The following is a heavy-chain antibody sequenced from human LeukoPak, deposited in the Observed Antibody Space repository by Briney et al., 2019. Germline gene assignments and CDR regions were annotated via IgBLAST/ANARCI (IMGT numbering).Heavy chain of an antibody. Sequence: SETLSLTCTVSGGSISGYYWSWIWQPAGKGLEWIGRIYTSGNTNYNPSLKSRLTMSVDTSKNQFSLKLSSVTAADTAVYYCARQSDSSGYYYLGAFDFWGQGTMVTVSS. CDR2: IYTSGNT. CDR3: ARQSDSSGYYYLGAFDF. J-gene: IGHJ3*01. CDR1: GGSISGYY. D-gene: IGHD3-22*01. V-gene: IGHV4-4*07.